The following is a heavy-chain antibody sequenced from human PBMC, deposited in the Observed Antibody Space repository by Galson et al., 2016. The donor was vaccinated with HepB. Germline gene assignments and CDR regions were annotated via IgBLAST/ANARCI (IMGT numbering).Heavy chain of an antibody. CDR3: ARTSYRECTGTRCVNFRYYYYYMDV. J-gene: IGHJ6*03. D-gene: IGHD2-2*01. CDR1: GFTFSSYG. Sequence: SLRLSCAASGFTFSSYGMHWVRQAPGKGLEWVALIWYDGNNKYYADSVKGRFTISRDNAKNSLYLQMNSLRAEDTAVYYCARTSYRECTGTRCVNFRYYYYYMDVWGKGTTVTVSS. V-gene: IGHV3-33*03. CDR2: IWYDGNNK.